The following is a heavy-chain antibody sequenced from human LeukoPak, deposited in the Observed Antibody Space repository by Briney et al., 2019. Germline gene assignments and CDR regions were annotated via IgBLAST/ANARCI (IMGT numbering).Heavy chain of an antibody. D-gene: IGHD4-23*01. CDR1: GFTFSDYF. V-gene: IGHV3-11*01. J-gene: IGHJ3*02. CDR2: ISYSGNTV. Sequence: GGSLRLSCAASGFTFSDYFMTLIRQAPGKGLEGVSYISYSGNTVYYAESVKGRSTISRDNAKRSVYLQVNSLRAEDTAVYYCARGRWELHDAFDIWGQGTMVTVSS. CDR3: ARGRWELHDAFDI.